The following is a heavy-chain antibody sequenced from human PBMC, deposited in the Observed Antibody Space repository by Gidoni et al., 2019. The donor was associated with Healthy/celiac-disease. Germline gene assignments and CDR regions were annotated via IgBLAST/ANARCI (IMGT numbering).Heavy chain of an antibody. CDR1: GYSISSGYY. CDR2: IYHIGST. CDR3: ATIDAPYCSGGSCYPPDY. Sequence: QVLLQESGPGLVKPSETLSLTCAVSGYSISSGYYWGWIRQPPGKGLEWIGSIYHIGSTYYNPSLKSRVTISVDTSKNQFSLKLSSVTAADTAVYYCATIDAPYCSGGSCYPPDYWGQGTLVTVSS. D-gene: IGHD2-15*01. J-gene: IGHJ4*02. V-gene: IGHV4-38-2*01.